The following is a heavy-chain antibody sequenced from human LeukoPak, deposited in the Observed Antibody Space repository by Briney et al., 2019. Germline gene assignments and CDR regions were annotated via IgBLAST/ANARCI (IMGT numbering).Heavy chain of an antibody. CDR3: ARGLRDWNFPKKPRNWFDP. CDR2: INHSGST. V-gene: IGHV4-34*01. D-gene: IGHD1-7*01. CDR1: GGSFSGYY. J-gene: IGHJ5*02. Sequence: SETLSLTCAVYGGSFSGYYWSWIRQPPGKGLEWIGEINHSGSTNYNPSLKSRVTISVDTSKNQFSLKLSSVTAADTAVYYCARGLRDWNFPKKPRNWFDPWGQGTLVTVSS.